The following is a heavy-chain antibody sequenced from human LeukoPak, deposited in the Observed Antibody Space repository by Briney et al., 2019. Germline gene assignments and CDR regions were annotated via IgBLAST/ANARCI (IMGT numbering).Heavy chain of an antibody. Sequence: GGSLRLSRAASGFTFSDYYMSWIRQAPGKELEWVSYISSSGSTIYYADSVKGRFTISRDNAKNSLYLQMNSLRAEDTAVYYCARAPGYSGYDLFDYWGQGTLVTVSS. CDR3: ARAPGYSGYDLFDY. CDR2: ISSSGSTI. J-gene: IGHJ4*02. V-gene: IGHV3-11*01. CDR1: GFTFSDYY. D-gene: IGHD5-12*01.